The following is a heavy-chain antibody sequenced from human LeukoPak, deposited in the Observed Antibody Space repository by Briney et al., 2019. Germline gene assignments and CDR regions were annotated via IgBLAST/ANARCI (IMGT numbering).Heavy chain of an antibody. CDR1: GFTFINYA. Sequence: GGSRSLSCAASGFTFINYAWSGVRQAPGKGWEGVPGISGSGGSTYYADSVKGRFTISRDNSKNTLYLQMNSLRAEDTAVYYCAKDKSARFPDAFDIWGQGTMVTVSS. CDR3: AKDKSARFPDAFDI. D-gene: IGHD3-3*01. J-gene: IGHJ3*02. CDR2: ISGSGGST. V-gene: IGHV3-23*01.